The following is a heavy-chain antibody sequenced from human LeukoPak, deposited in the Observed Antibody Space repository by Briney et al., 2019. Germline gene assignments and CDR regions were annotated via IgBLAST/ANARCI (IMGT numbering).Heavy chain of an antibody. CDR3: ARATSSRGATYYYYGMDV. V-gene: IGHV3-33*01. J-gene: IGHJ6*02. CDR1: GFTFSSYG. Sequence: GGSLRLYCAASGFTFSSYGMHWVRQAPGKGLEWVAVIWYDGSNKYYADSVKGRFTISRDNSKNTLYLQMNSLRAEDTAVYYCARATSSRGATYYYYGMDVWGQGTTVTVS. D-gene: IGHD1-26*01. CDR2: IWYDGSNK.